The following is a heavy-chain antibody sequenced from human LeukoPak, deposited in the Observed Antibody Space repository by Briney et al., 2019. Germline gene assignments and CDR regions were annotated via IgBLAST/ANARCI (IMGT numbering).Heavy chain of an antibody. J-gene: IGHJ6*02. CDR1: GFTFSSYE. V-gene: IGHV3-48*03. CDR3: ARVLPRGYYYYGMDV. Sequence: PGGSLRLSCAASGFTFSSYEMSWVRQAPGKGLEWVSYISSSGSTIYYADSVKGRFTISRDNAKNSLYLQMNSLRAEDTAVYYCARVLPRGYYYYGMDVWGQGTTVTVSS. CDR2: ISSSGSTI. D-gene: IGHD3-10*01.